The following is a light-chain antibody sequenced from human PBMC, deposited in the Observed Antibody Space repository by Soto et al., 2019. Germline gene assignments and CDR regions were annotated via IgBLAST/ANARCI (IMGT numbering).Light chain of an antibody. V-gene: IGKV1-5*01. CDR2: DAT. Sequence: DIQMTQSPSTLSASIGDSVTLTCRASQIIARWLAWYQQKPGKAPNLVIYDATKLQIGVPSRFSATASGAEFTLTISGLQAEDFATYYCLQYNTFPHSFGQGTRLEI. J-gene: IGKJ2*03. CDR1: QIIARW. CDR3: LQYNTFPHS.